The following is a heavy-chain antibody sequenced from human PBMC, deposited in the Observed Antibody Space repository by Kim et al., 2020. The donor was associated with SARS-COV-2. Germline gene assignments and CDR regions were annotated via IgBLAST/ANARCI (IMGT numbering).Heavy chain of an antibody. J-gene: IGHJ3*02. V-gene: IGHV4-34*01. CDR3: ARGADIVVVVAATKPHAFDI. CDR2: INHSGST. D-gene: IGHD2-15*01. Sequence: SETLSLTCAVYGGSFSGYYWSWIRQPPGKGLEWIGEINHSGSTNYNTSLKSRVTISVDTSKNQFSLKLSSVTAADTAVYYCARGADIVVVVAATKPHAFDIWGQGTMVTVPS. CDR1: GGSFSGYY.